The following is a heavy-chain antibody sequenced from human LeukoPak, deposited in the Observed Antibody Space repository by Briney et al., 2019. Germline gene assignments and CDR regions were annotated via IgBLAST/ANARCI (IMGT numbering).Heavy chain of an antibody. CDR1: GYTFSSYG. CDR2: INAGKGNT. CDR3: ARTQGVYYGGNXGAFDI. J-gene: IGHJ3*02. D-gene: IGHD4-23*01. Sequence: ASVKVSCKASGYTFSSYGISWVRQAPGQRLEWMGWINAGKGNTKYSQKFQGRVTITRDTSASTAYMELSSLRSEDTAVYYCARTQGVYYGGNXGAFDIWXQGTMVTVSS. V-gene: IGHV1-3*01.